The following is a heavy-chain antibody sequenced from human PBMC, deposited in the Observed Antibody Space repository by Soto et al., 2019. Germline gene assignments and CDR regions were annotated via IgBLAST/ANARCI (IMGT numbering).Heavy chain of an antibody. CDR3: ARLGSIAADDFDY. J-gene: IGHJ4*02. CDR1: VASISSSS. Sequence: QVQLQDSGPGLVKPSEPLSLTCTVSVASISSSSWSWIRQPPGKGLEWTGYIYHSGSTNYNPSLKSRVTISVDTSKNQFSLKLSSVTAADTAVYYCARLGSIAADDFDYWGQGTLVTVSS. D-gene: IGHD6-25*01. CDR2: IYHSGST. V-gene: IGHV4-59*08.